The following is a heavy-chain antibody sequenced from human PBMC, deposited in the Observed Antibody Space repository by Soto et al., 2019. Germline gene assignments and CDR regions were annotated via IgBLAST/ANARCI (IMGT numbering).Heavy chain of an antibody. CDR2: ISGGGGTT. CDR3: ARQAGYSSDPFDY. Sequence: PGGSLRLSCAASGFTFSSNAMSWVRQAPGKGLEWVSLISGGGGTTYYADSVKGRFSISRDTSTDTLFLQMHSLRAEDTAVYCCARQAGYSSDPFDYWGQGTLVTVSS. CDR1: GFTFSSNA. V-gene: IGHV3-23*01. J-gene: IGHJ4*02. D-gene: IGHD6-19*01.